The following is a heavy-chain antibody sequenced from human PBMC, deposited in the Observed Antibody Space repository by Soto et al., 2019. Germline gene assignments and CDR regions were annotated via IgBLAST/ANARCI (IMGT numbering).Heavy chain of an antibody. CDR2: INPRGGST. D-gene: IGHD6-13*01. V-gene: IGHV1-46*01. Sequence: QVQLVQSGAEVKKPGASVKVSCKASGYTFTSYYMHWVRQAPGQGLEWMGIINPRGGSTSYAKKAKGRVTMTRDTSTSTVYMELSSLRSEDTAVYYCARVDQEGSSWQRDYYYYGMDVWGQGTTVTVSS. CDR3: ARVDQEGSSWQRDYYYYGMDV. CDR1: GYTFTSYY. J-gene: IGHJ6*02.